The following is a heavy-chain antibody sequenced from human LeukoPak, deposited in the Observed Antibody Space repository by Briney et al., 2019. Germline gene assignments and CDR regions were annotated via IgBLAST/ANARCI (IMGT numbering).Heavy chain of an antibody. J-gene: IGHJ6*02. CDR1: GYSFTGHY. D-gene: IGHD1-1*01. Sequence: GASVKVSCKAAGYSFTGHYRHWVRQAPGQGLEWMGWINPSSGGTNYAQKFQGCVTMTRDMSINTAYMELSRLTSDDTAVYYCARTTNYYHGMYVWGQGTTVTVSS. V-gene: IGHV1-2*04. CDR2: INPSSGGT. CDR3: ARTTNYYHGMYV.